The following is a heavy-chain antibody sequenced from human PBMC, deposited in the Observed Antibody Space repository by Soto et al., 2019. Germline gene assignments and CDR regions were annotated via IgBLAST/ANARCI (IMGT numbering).Heavy chain of an antibody. J-gene: IGHJ2*01. D-gene: IGHD6-6*01. CDR2: ISYSGST. CDR3: ARRSTSSFWYFGL. V-gene: IGHV4-30-4*01. CDR1: GGSINSGANY. Sequence: QVQLRESGPGLVKPSQTLSLTCTVSGGSINSGANYWSWIRQPPGRGLEWIGYISYSGSTYYNPSRKSRVTISVDTSKNQFSLNLSSVTAADTAVYFCARRSTSSFWYFGLWGRGTLVTVSS.